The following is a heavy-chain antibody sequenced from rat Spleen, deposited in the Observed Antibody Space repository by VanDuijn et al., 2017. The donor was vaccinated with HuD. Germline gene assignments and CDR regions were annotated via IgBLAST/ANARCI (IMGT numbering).Heavy chain of an antibody. D-gene: IGHD1-1*01. CDR3: ARSDGVHYYLPFAD. V-gene: IGHV3-3*01. CDR1: GYSITSSYR. Sequence: EVQLQESGPGLVKPSQSLSLTCSVTGYSITSSYRWNWIRKFPGNKLEWMGYINSAGTTNYNPSLKSRISITRDTSKNHFFLQVNSVSSEETATYYCARSDGVHYYLPFADWGQGTLVTVS. CDR2: INSAGTT. J-gene: IGHJ3*01.